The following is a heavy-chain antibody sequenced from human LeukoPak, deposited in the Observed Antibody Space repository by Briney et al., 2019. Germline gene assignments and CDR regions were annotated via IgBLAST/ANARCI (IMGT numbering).Heavy chain of an antibody. J-gene: IGHJ5*02. V-gene: IGHV3-30*02. D-gene: IGHD6-19*01. CDR3: ARDGEYSSGWYFRFDP. CDR1: GFTFSSYG. CDR2: IRYDGSNK. Sequence: GGSLRLSCAASGFTFSSYGMHWVRQAPGKGLEWVAFIRYDGSNKYYADSVKGRFTISRDNSKNTLYLQMNSLRAEDTAVYYCARDGEYSSGWYFRFDPWGQGTLVTVSS.